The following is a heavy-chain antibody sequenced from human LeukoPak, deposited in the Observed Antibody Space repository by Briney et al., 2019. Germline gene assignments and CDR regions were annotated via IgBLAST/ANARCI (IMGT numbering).Heavy chain of an antibody. CDR1: GFTFSSYA. V-gene: IGHV3-53*01. D-gene: IGHD3-10*01. CDR3: ARDRAMYYFDY. CDR2: IYTSGYT. Sequence: GGSLRLSCTTSGFTFSSYALSWVRQAPGKGLEWVSLIYTSGYTYYADSVKGRFTISRDDSKNTLYLQMNSLRAEDTAVYYCARDRAMYYFDYWGQGTLVTVSS. J-gene: IGHJ4*02.